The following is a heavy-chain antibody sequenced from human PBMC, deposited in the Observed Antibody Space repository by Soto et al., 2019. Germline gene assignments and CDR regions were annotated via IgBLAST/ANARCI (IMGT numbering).Heavy chain of an antibody. D-gene: IGHD6-19*01. CDR2: IYYSGST. J-gene: IGHJ4*02. CDR1: GGSISSYY. V-gene: IGHV4-59*08. CDR3: ARQIYSSGWSFDY. Sequence: ETLSLTCTVSGGSISSYYWSWIRQPPGKGLEWIGYIYYSGSTNYNPSLKSRVTISVDTSKSQFSLKLSSVTAADTAVYYCARQIYSSGWSFDYWGQGTLVTVSS.